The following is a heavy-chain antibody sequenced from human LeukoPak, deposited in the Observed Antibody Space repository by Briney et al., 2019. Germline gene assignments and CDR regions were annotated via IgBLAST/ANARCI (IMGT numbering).Heavy chain of an antibody. CDR2: IYTSGST. Sequence: SETLSLTCTVSGGSISSNYWSWIRQPAGKGLEWIGRIYTSGSTNYNPPLKSRVTMSVDTSKNQFSLKLSSVTAADTAVYYCARGPAATADLDYWGQGTLVIVSS. J-gene: IGHJ4*02. CDR1: GGSISSNY. D-gene: IGHD6-13*01. CDR3: ARGPAATADLDY. V-gene: IGHV4-4*07.